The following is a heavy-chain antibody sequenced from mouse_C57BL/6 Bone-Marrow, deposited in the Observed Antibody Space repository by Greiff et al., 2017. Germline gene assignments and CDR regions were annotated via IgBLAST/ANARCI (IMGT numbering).Heavy chain of an antibody. CDR2: INPSNGST. CDR1: GYTFTSYW. D-gene: IGHD3-2*02. CDR3: ARGGRKRDSSGYYFDY. Sequence: VQLQQPGTELVKPGASVKLSCKASGYTFTSYWMHLVKQRPGQGLEWIGNINPSNGSTNYNEKFKSKATLTVDKSSSTAYMQLSSLTSEDSAVYYCARGGRKRDSSGYYFDYWGQGTTLTVSS. V-gene: IGHV1-53*01. J-gene: IGHJ2*01.